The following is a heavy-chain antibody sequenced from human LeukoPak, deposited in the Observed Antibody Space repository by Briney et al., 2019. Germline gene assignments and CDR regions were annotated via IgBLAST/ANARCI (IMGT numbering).Heavy chain of an antibody. Sequence: GGSLRLSYAASGFTFSSYSMNWVRQAPGKGLEWVSSISSSSSYIYYADSVKGRFTISRDNAKNSLYLQMNSLRAEDTAVYYCARDLKLFRQLVSYFDYRGQGTLVTVSS. D-gene: IGHD6-6*01. CDR2: ISSSSSYI. CDR1: GFTFSSYS. V-gene: IGHV3-21*01. J-gene: IGHJ4*02. CDR3: ARDLKLFRQLVSYFDY.